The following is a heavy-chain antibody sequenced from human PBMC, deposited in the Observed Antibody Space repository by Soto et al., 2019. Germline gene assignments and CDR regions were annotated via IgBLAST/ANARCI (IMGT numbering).Heavy chain of an antibody. CDR3: ARGDFWSGYYRHYYYGMDV. Sequence: SVKVSCKASGGTFSSYAISWVRQAPGQGLEWMGGIIPIFGTADYAQKFQGRVTITADKSTSTAYMELSSLRSEDTAVYYCARGDFWSGYYRHYYYGMDVWGQGTTVTVSS. CDR1: GGTFSSYA. J-gene: IGHJ6*02. CDR2: IIPIFGTA. V-gene: IGHV1-69*06. D-gene: IGHD3-3*01.